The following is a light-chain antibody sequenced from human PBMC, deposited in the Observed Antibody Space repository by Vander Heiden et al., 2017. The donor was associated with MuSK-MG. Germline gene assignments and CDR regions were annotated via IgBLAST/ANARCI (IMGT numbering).Light chain of an antibody. Sequence: QSALTQPASVSGSPAQSITISCTGTSSDVGSYNLVSWYQQHPGKAPKLMIYEVSKRPSGVSNRFSGSKSGNTASLTISGLQAEDEADYYCCSYAGSSNWVFGGGTKLTVL. CDR1: SSDVGSYNL. V-gene: IGLV2-23*02. J-gene: IGLJ3*02. CDR2: EVS. CDR3: CSYAGSSNWV.